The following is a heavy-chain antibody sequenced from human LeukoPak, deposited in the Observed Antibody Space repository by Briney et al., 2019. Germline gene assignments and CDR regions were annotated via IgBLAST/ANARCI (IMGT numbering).Heavy chain of an antibody. Sequence: GGSLRLSCAASGFIFSSYAMTWVRQAPGKGLEWVSGIIGSGDSTYYADSVKGRFTISRDNSKNTVYLQMSSPRAEDTAVYYCAKGTRRQQLAYFDYWGQGTLVTVSS. CDR2: IIGSGDST. D-gene: IGHD6-13*01. CDR1: GFIFSSYA. CDR3: AKGTRRQQLAYFDY. V-gene: IGHV3-23*01. J-gene: IGHJ4*02.